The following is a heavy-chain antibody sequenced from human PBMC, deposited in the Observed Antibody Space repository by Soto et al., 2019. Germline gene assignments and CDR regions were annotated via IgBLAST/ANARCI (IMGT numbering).Heavy chain of an antibody. CDR3: ARFVANWGYFDY. D-gene: IGHD7-27*01. CDR2: INPSGGST. J-gene: IGHJ4*02. V-gene: IGHV1-46*01. CDR1: GYTFTSYY. Sequence: ASVKVSCKASGYTFTSYYMHWVRQAPGQGLEWMGIINPSGGSTSYAQKFQGRVTMTRDTSTSTVYMELSTLRSEDTAVYYCARFVANWGYFDYWGQGTLFTVSS.